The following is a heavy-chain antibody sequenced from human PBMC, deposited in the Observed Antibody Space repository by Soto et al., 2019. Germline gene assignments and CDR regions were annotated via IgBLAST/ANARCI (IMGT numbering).Heavy chain of an antibody. CDR2: ISYDGSNK. D-gene: IGHD3-9*01. V-gene: IGHV3-30-3*01. Sequence: PGGSLRLSCAASGFTFSSYAMHWVRQAPGMGLEWVAVISYDGSNKYYADSVKGRFTISRDNSKNTAYLQMNSLESEDTAVYYCSRDDSDWFFNWGRGTLVTVSS. CDR1: GFTFSSYA. CDR3: SRDDSDWFFN. J-gene: IGHJ4*02.